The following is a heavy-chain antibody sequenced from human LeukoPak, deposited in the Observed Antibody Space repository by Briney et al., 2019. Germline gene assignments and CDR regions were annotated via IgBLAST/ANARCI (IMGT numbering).Heavy chain of an antibody. Sequence: PSETLSLTCAVYGGSFSGYYWSWIRQPPGKGLEWFGEINHSGSTNYNPSLKSRVTISVDTSKNQFSLKLSSVTAADTAVYYCARDRARIAAAGTIVTYGMDVWGQGTTVTVSS. J-gene: IGHJ6*02. D-gene: IGHD6-13*01. CDR1: GGSFSGYY. CDR2: INHSGST. V-gene: IGHV4-34*01. CDR3: ARDRARIAAAGTIVTYGMDV.